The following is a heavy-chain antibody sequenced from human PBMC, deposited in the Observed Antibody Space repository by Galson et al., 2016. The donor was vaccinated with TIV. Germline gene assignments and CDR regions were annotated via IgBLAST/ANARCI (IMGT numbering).Heavy chain of an antibody. CDR1: GYTFTTYA. D-gene: IGHD6-19*01. CDR3: ARGATSDWPFDY. CDR2: INAGNGDT. J-gene: IGHJ4*02. Sequence: QSGAEVKKPGDYLKTSCKASGYTFTTYAIHWVRQAPGHGLEWMGWINAGNGDTKYSQKFQGRVTISGDTSASTAYMELSSLTSEDTAMYYCARGATSDWPFDYWGQATLVTVSS. V-gene: IGHV1-3*01.